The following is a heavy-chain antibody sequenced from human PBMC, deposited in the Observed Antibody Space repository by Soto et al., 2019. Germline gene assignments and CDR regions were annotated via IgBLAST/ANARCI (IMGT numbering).Heavy chain of an antibody. J-gene: IGHJ4*02. V-gene: IGHV3-73*01. CDR3: SRRPNYYDSSGDDY. CDR2: IRSKSNTYAT. Sequence: GGSLRLSCAASGFTFSDFAVHWVRQASGKGLEWVGRIRSKSNTYATVYAASVKGRFTISRDDSKNTAYLQMNNLKTEDTAVYYCSRRPNYYDSSGDDYWGQGTQVTVSS. D-gene: IGHD3-22*01. CDR1: GFTFSDFA.